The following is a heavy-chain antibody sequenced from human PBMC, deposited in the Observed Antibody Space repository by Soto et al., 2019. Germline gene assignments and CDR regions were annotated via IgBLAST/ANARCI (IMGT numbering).Heavy chain of an antibody. D-gene: IGHD4-17*01. CDR1: GFTFSSYG. CDR3: ARQGLTTDDDAFDI. V-gene: IGHV3-33*01. Sequence: GGSLRLSCAASGFTFSSYGMHWVRQAPGKGLEWVAVIWYDGSNKYYADSVKGRFTISRDNSKNTLYLQMNSLRAEDTAVYYCARQGLTTDDDAFDIWGQGTMVTVSS. CDR2: IWYDGSNK. J-gene: IGHJ3*02.